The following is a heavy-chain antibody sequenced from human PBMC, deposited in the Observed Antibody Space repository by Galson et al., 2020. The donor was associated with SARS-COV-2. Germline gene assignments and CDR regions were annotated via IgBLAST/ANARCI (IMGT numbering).Heavy chain of an antibody. J-gene: IGHJ5*02. CDR3: ARDATSSGWYNWFDP. D-gene: IGHD6-19*01. Sequence: SETLSLTCTVSGGSIRSSNYYWGWIRQPPGKGLAWIGSLYNSGTTHYSPSLQSRVTISVDTSKNQFSLNLGSVTAADTAMYYCARDATSSGWYNWFDPWGQGTLVTVSS. CDR2: LYNSGTT. V-gene: IGHV4-39*07. CDR1: GGSIRSSNYY.